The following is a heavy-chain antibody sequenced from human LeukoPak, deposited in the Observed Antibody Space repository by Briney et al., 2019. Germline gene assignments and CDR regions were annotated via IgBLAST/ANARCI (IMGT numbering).Heavy chain of an antibody. J-gene: IGHJ4*02. CDR2: ISWNSGSI. V-gene: IGHV3-9*01. D-gene: IGHD6-19*01. CDR1: GFIFNNYA. Sequence: PGGSLRLSCAGSGFIFNNYAMRWVRQPPGKGLEWVSGISWNSGSIDYADSVKGRFTISRDNAKNSLYLLMNSLRVEDTAFYYCAKDNRRHYTSGPNPDSLHWGQGALVTVSS. CDR3: AKDNRRHYTSGPNPDSLH.